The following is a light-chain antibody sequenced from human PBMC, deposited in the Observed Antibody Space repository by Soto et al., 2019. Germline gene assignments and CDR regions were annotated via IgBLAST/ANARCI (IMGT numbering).Light chain of an antibody. V-gene: IGKV3-20*01. Sequence: EIVLTQSPGTLSLSPGERAALSCRASQSVNSRYLAWYQQKPGQSPSLLIYGASNRATGVPDRFSGRGSGTDFTLTISRLEPEDFAVYYCQQYGSSPRTFGQGTKLEIK. CDR1: QSVNSRY. CDR3: QQYGSSPRT. J-gene: IGKJ2*02. CDR2: GAS.